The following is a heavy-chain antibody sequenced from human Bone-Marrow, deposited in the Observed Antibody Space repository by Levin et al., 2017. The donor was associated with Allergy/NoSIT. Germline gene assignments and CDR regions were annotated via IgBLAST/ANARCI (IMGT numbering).Heavy chain of an antibody. CDR3: AREVRFGSGWYYWIDP. Sequence: LRLSCTVSGGSISSGNYYWSWIRQPAGTGLEWIGHIYSSGTAHYNPSLKSRVTISVDTSNNQFSLRLTSVTAADTADYYCAREVRFGSGWYYWIDPWGQGTLVTVSS. CDR1: GGSISSGNYY. V-gene: IGHV4-61*09. J-gene: IGHJ5*02. CDR2: IYSSGTA. D-gene: IGHD6-19*01.